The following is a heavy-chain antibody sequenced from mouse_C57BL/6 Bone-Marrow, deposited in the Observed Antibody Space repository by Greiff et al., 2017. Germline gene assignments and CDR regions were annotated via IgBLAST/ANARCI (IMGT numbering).Heavy chain of an antibody. CDR3: SSCDDDCFDF. CDR2: LDPEIGDT. D-gene: IGHD2-3*01. Sequence: VQLKESGAELVRPGASVKLSCTASGFNITDYYIHWVKQSPEQGLEWIGWLDPEIGDTEYASKFKGKAPITSDTSSNTDYLQLSSLASEDTAVYYCSSCDDDCFDFWGQGTPLTVAS. J-gene: IGHJ2*01. V-gene: IGHV14-4*01. CDR1: GFNITDYY.